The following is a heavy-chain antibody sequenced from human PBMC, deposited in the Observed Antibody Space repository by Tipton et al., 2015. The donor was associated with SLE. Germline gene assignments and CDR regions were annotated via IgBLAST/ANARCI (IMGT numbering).Heavy chain of an antibody. D-gene: IGHD3-3*01. CDR1: GFTFSSYS. V-gene: IGHV4-31*02. CDR3: ARGGYDFWSGSGYYYCYMDV. J-gene: IGHJ6*03. Sequence: LRLSCAASGFTFSSYSMNWVRQAPGKGLEWIGYIYYSGSTYYNPSLKSRVTISADTSKNQFSLKLSSVTAANTAVYYCARGGYDFWSGSGYYYCYMDVWGKGTAVTVSS. CDR2: IYYSGST.